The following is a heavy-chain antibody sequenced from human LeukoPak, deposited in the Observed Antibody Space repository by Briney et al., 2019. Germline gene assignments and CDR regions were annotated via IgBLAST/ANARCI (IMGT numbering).Heavy chain of an antibody. CDR1: GFTFSNYW. D-gene: IGHD3-16*01. V-gene: IGHV3-74*01. J-gene: IGHJ4*02. CDR2: ISPDGSTT. Sequence: PGGSLKLSCAASGFTFSNYWIHWLRQAPGEGPVWVSRISPDGSTTHFADSVKGRFTLSRDNAENTVYLQMNSLRAEDRAVYYCARELMIRNSLFRYFDYWGQGTLVTISS. CDR3: ARELMIRNSLFRYFDY.